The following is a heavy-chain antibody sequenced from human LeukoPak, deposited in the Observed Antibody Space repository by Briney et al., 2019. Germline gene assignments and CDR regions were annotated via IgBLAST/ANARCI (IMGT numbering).Heavy chain of an antibody. Sequence: GGSLRLSCAASGFTFTIYGMDWVRQAPGKGLEWVSYISSSSSIINYADSVKGRFTISRDNAKNSLYLQMKSLRVEDTAVYYCARGGAARPDYWGQGTLVTVSS. J-gene: IGHJ4*02. CDR1: GFTFTIYG. CDR2: ISSSSSII. D-gene: IGHD6-6*01. CDR3: ARGGAARPDY. V-gene: IGHV3-48*01.